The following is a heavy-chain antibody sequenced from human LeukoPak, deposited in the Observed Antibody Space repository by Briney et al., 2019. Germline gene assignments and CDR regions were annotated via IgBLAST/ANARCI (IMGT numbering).Heavy chain of an antibody. Sequence: GGSLRLSCAVSGFTFSSYAMSWVRQAPGKGLEWVSAISGSGGSTYYADSVKGRFTISRDNSKNTLYLQMNSLRAEDTAVYYCAKAHSGSYYFYFDYWGQGTLVTVSS. D-gene: IGHD1-26*01. CDR3: AKAHSGSYYFYFDY. J-gene: IGHJ4*02. V-gene: IGHV3-23*01. CDR1: GFTFSSYA. CDR2: ISGSGGST.